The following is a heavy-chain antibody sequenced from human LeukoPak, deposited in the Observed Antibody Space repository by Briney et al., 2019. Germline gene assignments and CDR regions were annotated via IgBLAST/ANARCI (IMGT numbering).Heavy chain of an antibody. J-gene: IGHJ6*02. CDR2: IIPIFGTA. Sequence: VASVNVSCKASGGTFSSYVISWVRQAPGQGLEWMGGIIPIFGTANYAQKFQGRVTITADESTSTAYMELSSLRSEDTAVYYCARDWQQLASDYYYYGMDVWGQGTTVTVSS. CDR1: GGTFSSYV. V-gene: IGHV1-69*13. CDR3: ARDWQQLASDYYYYGMDV. D-gene: IGHD6-13*01.